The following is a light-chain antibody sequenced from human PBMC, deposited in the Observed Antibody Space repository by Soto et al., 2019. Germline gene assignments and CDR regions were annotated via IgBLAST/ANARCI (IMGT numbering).Light chain of an antibody. CDR2: GAS. Sequence: EIFMTQSPATLSVSPGERATLSCRASQNIENHLAWYQQTPGQAPRLLIHGASTRATGIPTRFSGSGSGTEFTLTISSLQSEDFAVYYCQQYAYWWAFGQGTKVDIK. CDR1: QNIENH. V-gene: IGKV3-15*01. J-gene: IGKJ1*01. CDR3: QQYAYWWA.